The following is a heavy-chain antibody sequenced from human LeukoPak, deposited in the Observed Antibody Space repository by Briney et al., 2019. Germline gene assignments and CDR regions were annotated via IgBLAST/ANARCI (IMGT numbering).Heavy chain of an antibody. CDR1: GGTFSSYA. Sequence: ASVKVSCKASGGTFSSYAISWMRQAPGQGLEWMGGIIPIFGTANYAQKFQGRVTITADESTSTAYMELSSLRSEDTAVYYCARDPGIAALRRYYYMDVWGKGTTVTVSS. V-gene: IGHV1-69*13. CDR3: ARDPGIAALRRYYYMDV. J-gene: IGHJ6*03. CDR2: IIPIFGTA. D-gene: IGHD6-13*01.